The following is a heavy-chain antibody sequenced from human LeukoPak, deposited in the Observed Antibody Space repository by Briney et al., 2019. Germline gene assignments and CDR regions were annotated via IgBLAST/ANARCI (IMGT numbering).Heavy chain of an antibody. Sequence: SETLSLTCAVYGGSFSGYYWSWIRQPPGKGLEWIGEINHSGSTNYNPSLKSRVTISVDTSKNQFSLKLSSVTAADTAVYYCARVPPYYYDSSGYTKNWYFDLWGRGTLVTVSS. D-gene: IGHD3-22*01. J-gene: IGHJ2*01. CDR1: GGSFSGYY. V-gene: IGHV4-34*01. CDR2: INHSGST. CDR3: ARVPPYYYDSSGYTKNWYFDL.